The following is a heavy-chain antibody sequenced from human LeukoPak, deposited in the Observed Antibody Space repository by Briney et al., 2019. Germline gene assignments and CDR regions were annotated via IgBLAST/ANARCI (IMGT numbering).Heavy chain of an antibody. CDR3: ASLEQRGLDYYYYGMDV. CDR2: IIPIFGTA. CDR1: GGTFSSYA. J-gene: IGHJ6*04. D-gene: IGHD6-25*01. V-gene: IGHV1-69*06. Sequence: ASVKVSCKASGGTFSSYAISWVRQAPGQGLEWMGGIIPIFGTANYAQKFQGRVTITADKSTSTAYMELSSLRSEDTAVYYCASLEQRGLDYYYYGMDVWGKGTTVTVSS.